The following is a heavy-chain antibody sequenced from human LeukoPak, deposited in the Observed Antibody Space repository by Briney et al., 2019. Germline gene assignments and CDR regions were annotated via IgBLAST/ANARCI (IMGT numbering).Heavy chain of an antibody. D-gene: IGHD3-10*01. Sequence: ASVKVSCKASGYTFSGHYIHWVRQAPGQGLEWMGSINPNGGGTKYGQKFRGRVTMTRDTSISTAYMELSRLTSDDTAVYYCARGRLYHDSGTYYYFDCWGQGTLVTVSS. CDR2: INPNGGGT. CDR3: ARGRLYHDSGTYYYFDC. V-gene: IGHV1-2*02. J-gene: IGHJ4*02. CDR1: GYTFSGHY.